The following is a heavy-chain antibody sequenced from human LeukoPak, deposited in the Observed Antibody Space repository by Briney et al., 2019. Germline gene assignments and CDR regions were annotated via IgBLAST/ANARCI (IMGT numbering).Heavy chain of an antibody. Sequence: PGGSLRLSCAVSGFTFSGYWMQWVRQAPGKGLVWVSYINDDGSRINYADSVKGRFTISRDNAKNTLFLQMNSLRVEDTAVYYCAKSNGYYYDSSGPDYWGQGTLVTVSS. CDR3: AKSNGYYYDSSGPDY. V-gene: IGHV3-74*01. CDR2: INDDGSRI. D-gene: IGHD3-22*01. CDR1: GFTFSGYW. J-gene: IGHJ4*02.